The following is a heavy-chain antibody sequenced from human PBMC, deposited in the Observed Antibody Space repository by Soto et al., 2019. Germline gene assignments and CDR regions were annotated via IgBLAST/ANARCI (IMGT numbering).Heavy chain of an antibody. D-gene: IGHD3-3*01. V-gene: IGHV3-9*01. J-gene: IGHJ6*03. CDR2: ISWNSGSI. CDR1: GFTFDDYA. CDR3: AKDKFYDFSDYYYMDV. Sequence: EVQLVESGGGLVQPGRSLRLSCAASGFTFDDYAMHWVRQAPGKGLEWVSGISWNSGSIGYADSVKGRFTISRDNAKNSLYLQMNSLRAEDTALYYCAKDKFYDFSDYYYMDVWGKGTTVTVSS.